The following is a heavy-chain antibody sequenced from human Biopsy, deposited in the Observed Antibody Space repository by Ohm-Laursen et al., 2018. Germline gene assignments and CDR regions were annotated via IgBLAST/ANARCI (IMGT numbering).Heavy chain of an antibody. CDR1: GGSFTGPY. D-gene: IGHD4-23*01. Sequence: GTLSLTCTVSGGSFTGPYWTWIRQPPGKGPEWIGHISHTGYTSYKSSLKSRVTISLDTSRKHFSLRLTSLAAADTAVYYCARGSNEYGGLYFPHWGQGTLVTVSS. CDR2: ISHTGYT. CDR3: ARGSNEYGGLYFPH. V-gene: IGHV4-59*11. J-gene: IGHJ1*01.